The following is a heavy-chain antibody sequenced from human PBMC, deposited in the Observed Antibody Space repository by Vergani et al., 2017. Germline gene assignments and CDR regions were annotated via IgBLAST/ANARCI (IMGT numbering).Heavy chain of an antibody. Sequence: EVMLVQSGAEVKKPGESLKISCKYSESSFISNEIAWVRQMSGKGLQWMGNINPIDSKIAYSPSFQGQASMSLDKSITTAYLQWRSLKASDPAIYYCTRHVPCGDGACLHFDHWGQGTQVTVSS. V-gene: IGHV5-51*01. J-gene: IGHJ4*02. CDR3: TRHVPCGDGACLHFDH. CDR1: ESSFISNE. CDR2: INPIDSKI. D-gene: IGHD2-21*01.